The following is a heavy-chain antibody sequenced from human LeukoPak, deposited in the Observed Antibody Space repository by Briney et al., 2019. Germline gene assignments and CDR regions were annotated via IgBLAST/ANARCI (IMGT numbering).Heavy chain of an antibody. D-gene: IGHD6-13*01. J-gene: IGHJ5*02. CDR2: SGGDGGI. CDR3: VKGAAPGKVDWFDR. CDR1: GFTFSGYA. Sequence: GGPLRLSCTASGFTFSGYAMMWVRQAPGKGLEWVSTSGGDGGIYYADSVRGRFTISRDNSKNTVYLQMSSLTAEDMAVYYCVKGAAPGKVDWFDRWGQGTLVTVSS. V-gene: IGHV3-23*01.